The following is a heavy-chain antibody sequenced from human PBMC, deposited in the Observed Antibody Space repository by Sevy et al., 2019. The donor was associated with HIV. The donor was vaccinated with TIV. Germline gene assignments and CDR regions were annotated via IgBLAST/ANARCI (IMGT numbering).Heavy chain of an antibody. V-gene: IGHV3-23*01. Sequence: GGSLRLSCAASGVTFNNYAMRWVRQAPGKELEWGAGISGRGGSTNYVDAAKGRFTISRDNSKNTLYLQMNSLTAEDTAVYYCAKRVGATGGVFDYWGQGTLVTVSS. J-gene: IGHJ4*02. CDR3: AKRVGATGGVFDY. CDR2: ISGRGGST. CDR1: GVTFNNYA. D-gene: IGHD1-26*01.